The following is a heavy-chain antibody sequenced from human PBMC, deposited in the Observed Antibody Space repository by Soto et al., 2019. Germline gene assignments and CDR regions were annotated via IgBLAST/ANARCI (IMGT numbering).Heavy chain of an antibody. J-gene: IGHJ4*02. CDR1: GGTFNTYT. D-gene: IGHD2-21*01. Sequence: QVQVVQSGAEVKKPESSVKVSCKPSGGTFNTYTVNWVRLAPGHGLEWMGRVIPILDMANYAQKFQDRVTITADSSTFTAHMELNSLTSDDTAVYYCAITYCRDNSCPRDFDFWGPGTRVTVSS. V-gene: IGHV1-69*02. CDR2: VIPILDMA. CDR3: AITYCRDNSCPRDFDF.